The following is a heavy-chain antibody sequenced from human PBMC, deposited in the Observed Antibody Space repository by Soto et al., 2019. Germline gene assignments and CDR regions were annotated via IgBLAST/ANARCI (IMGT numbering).Heavy chain of an antibody. CDR3: AREADFDWLYGMDV. CDR1: GYTFTSYD. Sequence: QVQLVQSGAEVKKPGASVKVSCKASGYTFTSYDINWVRQATGQGLEWMGWMNPNRGNTGYAQKFQGRVTMTRNTSKSTAYMELSSLRSEDTDVYYCAREADFDWLYGMDVWGQGTTVTVSS. CDR2: MNPNRGNT. J-gene: IGHJ6*02. D-gene: IGHD3-9*01. V-gene: IGHV1-8*01.